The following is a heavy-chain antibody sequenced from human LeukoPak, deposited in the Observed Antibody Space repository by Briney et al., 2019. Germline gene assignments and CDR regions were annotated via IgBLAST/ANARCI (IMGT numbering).Heavy chain of an antibody. D-gene: IGHD3-22*01. CDR1: GFNFYDHA. V-gene: IGHV3-9*01. CDR3: AKARQLYYYDSRGYYFDF. J-gene: IGHJ4*02. CDR2: ISWNSDTK. Sequence: GGSLRLSCAASGFNFYDHAMHWVRQTPGRGLEWVSGISWNSDTKDYADSVKGRFTISRDNAKNSLYLQMNSLRAEDTALYFCAKARQLYYYDSRGYYFDFWGQGTLVTLSS.